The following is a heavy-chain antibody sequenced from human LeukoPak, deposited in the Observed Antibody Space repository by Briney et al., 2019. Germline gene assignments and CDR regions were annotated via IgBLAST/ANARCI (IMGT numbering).Heavy chain of an antibody. J-gene: IGHJ5*02. CDR3: ARCDYDTTINPNWFDP. CDR1: GYSLTNYD. V-gene: IGHV1-8*03. Sequence: ASVKLSCKASGYSLTNYDINWVRQAPRQGVGWMGWMNPNSGDTGYAQKFQGRVTFSRNTSISTAYMELTNLRSEDTAVYYCARCDYDTTINPNWFDPWGQGTLVTVSS. D-gene: IGHD3-22*01. CDR2: MNPNSGDT.